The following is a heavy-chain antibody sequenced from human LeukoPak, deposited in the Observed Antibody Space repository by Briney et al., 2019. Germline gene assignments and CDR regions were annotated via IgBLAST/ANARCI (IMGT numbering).Heavy chain of an antibody. J-gene: IGHJ6*02. CDR1: GFALSSYE. CDR2: LSRSGSTA. D-gene: IGHD2-21*02. CDR3: ARYCAGDCYKGMDV. V-gene: IGHV3-48*03. Sequence: GGSLRLSCVASGFALSSYEMNWVRQAPGKGLEWVSYLSRSGSTALYADSVMGRFTISRDNAKNSLFLLMNGLRAEDTALYYCARYCAGDCYKGMDVWGQGTTVTVSS.